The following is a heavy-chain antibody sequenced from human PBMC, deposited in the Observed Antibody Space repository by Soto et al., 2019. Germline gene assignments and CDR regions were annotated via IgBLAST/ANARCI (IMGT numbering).Heavy chain of an antibody. CDR3: ATSYDSGFDP. Sequence: QLQLVQSGAELERPGALVRVSCKAYGYPFSKYGISWIRQAPGQGLEWMGWIKPDNGDTNYAQKFQGRVTMTTDTSSNTAYMELRSLRSDDTAVYYCATSYDSGFDPWGQGTLVSVSS. CDR2: IKPDNGDT. V-gene: IGHV1-18*04. D-gene: IGHD5-12*01. CDR1: GYPFSKYG. J-gene: IGHJ5*02.